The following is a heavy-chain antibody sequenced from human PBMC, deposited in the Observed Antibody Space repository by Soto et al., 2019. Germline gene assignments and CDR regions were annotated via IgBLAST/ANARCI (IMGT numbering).Heavy chain of an antibody. Sequence: ASLKGSCKASGYTFTSYGIGWVRQAPVQGLEWMGWISAYNGNTNYAQKLQGRVTMTTDTSTSTAYMELRSLRSDDTAVYYCATTVEGYRSSWYRIEPWGQGTLVTVSS. V-gene: IGHV1-18*04. D-gene: IGHD6-13*01. J-gene: IGHJ5*02. CDR1: GYTFTSYG. CDR3: ATTVEGYRSSWYRIEP. CDR2: ISAYNGNT.